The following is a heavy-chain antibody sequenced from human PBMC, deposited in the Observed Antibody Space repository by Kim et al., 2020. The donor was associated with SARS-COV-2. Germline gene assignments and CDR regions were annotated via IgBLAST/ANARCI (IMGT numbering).Heavy chain of an antibody. V-gene: IGHV4-61*02. J-gene: IGHJ3*02. CDR3: ARTPLRKADAFDI. Sequence: SETLSLTCTVSGGSISSGSYYWSWIRQPAGKGLEWIGRIYTSGSTNYNPSLKSRVTISVDTSKNQFSLKLSSVTAADTAVYYCARTPLRKADAFDIWGQGTMVTVSS. CDR2: IYTSGST. CDR1: GGSISSGSYY. D-gene: IGHD2-15*01.